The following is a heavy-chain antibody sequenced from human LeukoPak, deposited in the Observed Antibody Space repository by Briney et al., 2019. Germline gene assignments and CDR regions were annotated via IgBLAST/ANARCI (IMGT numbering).Heavy chain of an antibody. D-gene: IGHD3-22*01. CDR3: AKIIYDSSGRYFDY. CDR1: GFTFSSYG. V-gene: IGHV3-23*01. J-gene: IGHJ4*02. Sequence: AGGSLRLSCAASGFTFSSYGMSWVRQAPGKGLEWVSHISSGSNTYYADSVKGRFTISRDNSKNTLYLQMNSLRAEDTAVYYCAKIIYDSSGRYFDYWGQGTLVTVSS. CDR2: ISSGSNT.